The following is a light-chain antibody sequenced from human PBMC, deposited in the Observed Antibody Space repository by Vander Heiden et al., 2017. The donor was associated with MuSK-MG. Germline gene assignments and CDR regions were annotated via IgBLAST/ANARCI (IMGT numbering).Light chain of an antibody. J-gene: IGKJ1*01. Sequence: EVVMTQSPAALSVSPGERVTLSCRASQSVSDNLAWYQHKPGQAPRLLMYGVSTRFIGVRARFSGSGSGREFILTISSLQSEDFGVYYCKQYNEWAPWTFGQGTKVESK. CDR1: QSVSDN. V-gene: IGKV3-15*01. CDR2: GVS. CDR3: KQYNEWAPWT.